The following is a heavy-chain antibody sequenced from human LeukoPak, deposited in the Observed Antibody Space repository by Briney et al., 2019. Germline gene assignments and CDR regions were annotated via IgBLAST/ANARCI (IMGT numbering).Heavy chain of an antibody. CDR3: ARLKSNYYDSGGSNYGWYFDY. Sequence: PSETLSLTCTVSGYSISSGYYWGWIRQPPGKGLEWIGSIYHSGSTYYNPSLKSRVTISVDTSKNQFSLKLSSVTAADTAVYYCARLKSNYYDSGGSNYGWYFDYWGQGTLVTVSS. D-gene: IGHD3-22*01. V-gene: IGHV4-38-2*02. CDR2: IYHSGST. CDR1: GYSISSGYY. J-gene: IGHJ4*02.